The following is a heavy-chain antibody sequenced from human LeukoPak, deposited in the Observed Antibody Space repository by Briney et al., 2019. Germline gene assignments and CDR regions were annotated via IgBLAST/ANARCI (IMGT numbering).Heavy chain of an antibody. CDR3: ARVMWDHYYYMDV. V-gene: IGHV3-30*02. J-gene: IGHJ6*03. D-gene: IGHD1-26*01. Sequence: GGSLRLSCAASGFTFSSYAMHWVRQAPGKGLEWVAFIRYDGSNKYYADSVKGRFTISRDNSKNTLYLQMNSLRAEDTAVYYCARVMWDHYYYMDVWGKGTTVTVSS. CDR1: GFTFSSYA. CDR2: IRYDGSNK.